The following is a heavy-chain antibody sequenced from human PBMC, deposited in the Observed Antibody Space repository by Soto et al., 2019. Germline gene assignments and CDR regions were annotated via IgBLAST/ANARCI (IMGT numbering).Heavy chain of an antibody. CDR3: ARSQGSSTSLEIYYYYYYGMDV. J-gene: IGHJ6*02. Sequence: QVQLVQSGAEVKKPGSSVKVSCKASEGTFSSYAISWVRQAPGQGLEWMGGIIPISDTTNYAQKFQGRVTITADESTSTAYMELSSRRSEDTAVYYCARSQGSSTSLEIYYYYYYGMDVWGQGTTVTVSS. CDR2: IIPISDTT. D-gene: IGHD2-2*01. CDR1: EGTFSSYA. V-gene: IGHV1-69*01.